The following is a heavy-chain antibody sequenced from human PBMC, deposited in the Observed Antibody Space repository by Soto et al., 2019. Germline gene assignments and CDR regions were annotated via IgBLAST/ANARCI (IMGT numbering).Heavy chain of an antibody. CDR2: IIPILGIA. V-gene: IGHV1-69*04. J-gene: IGHJ5*02. D-gene: IGHD2-2*01. Sequence: ASVKVSCKASGGTFSSYTISWVRQAPGQGLEWMGRIIPILGIANYAQKFQGRVTITADKSTSTAYMELSSLRSEDTAVYYCARDTGCSSTSCYADNWLDPWGQGTLVTVSS. CDR3: ARDTGCSSTSCYADNWLDP. CDR1: GGTFSSYT.